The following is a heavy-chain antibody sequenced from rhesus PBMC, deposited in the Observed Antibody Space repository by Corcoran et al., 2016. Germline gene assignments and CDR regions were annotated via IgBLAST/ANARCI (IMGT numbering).Heavy chain of an antibody. D-gene: IGHD5-42*01. J-gene: IGHJ4*01. V-gene: IGHV4S10*01. CDR2: IYGSSTST. CDR3: ARGGIQFGY. CDR1: GGPISDSYR. Sequence: QVQLQESGPGVVRPSETLSRTCAVSGGPISDSYRWCSNRQPPGKGLEWIGYIYGSSTSTNYTPSLKSRVTISKDTSKSHFSLKLSSVTAADTAVYYCARGGIQFGYWGQGVLVTVSS.